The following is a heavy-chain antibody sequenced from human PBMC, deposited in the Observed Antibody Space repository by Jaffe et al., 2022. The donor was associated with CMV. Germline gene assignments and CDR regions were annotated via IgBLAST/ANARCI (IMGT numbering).Heavy chain of an antibody. Sequence: QVQLVQSGAEVKKPGASVKVSCKASGYTFTSYDINWVRQATGQGLEWMGWMNPNSGNTGYAQKFQGRVTMTRNTSISTAYMELSSLRSEDTAVYYCARGAGYYDFWSGPAARNYYYYGMDVWGQGTTVTVSS. CDR1: GYTFTSYD. J-gene: IGHJ6*02. V-gene: IGHV1-8*01. CDR2: MNPNSGNT. CDR3: ARGAGYYDFWSGPAARNYYYYGMDV. D-gene: IGHD3-3*01.